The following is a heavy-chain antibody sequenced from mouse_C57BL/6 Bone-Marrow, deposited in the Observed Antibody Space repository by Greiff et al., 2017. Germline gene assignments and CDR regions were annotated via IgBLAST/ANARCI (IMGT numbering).Heavy chain of an antibody. J-gene: IGHJ1*03. CDR2: ISDGGSYT. Sequence: EVQGVESGGGLVKPGGSLKLSCAASGFTFSSYAMSWVRQTPEKRLEWVATISDGGSYTYYPDNVKGRFTISRDNAKNNLYLQMSHLKSEDTAMYYCASPNWHWYFDVWGTGTTVSVSS. CDR3: ASPNWHWYFDV. V-gene: IGHV5-4*01. CDR1: GFTFSSYA. D-gene: IGHD4-1*02.